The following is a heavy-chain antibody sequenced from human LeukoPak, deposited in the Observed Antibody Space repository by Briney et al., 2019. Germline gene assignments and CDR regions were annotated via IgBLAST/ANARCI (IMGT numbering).Heavy chain of an antibody. CDR1: GGSISSYY. J-gene: IGHJ6*02. V-gene: IGHV4-59*01. Sequence: ETLSLTCTVSGGSISSYYWSWIRQPPGKGLEWIGYIYYSGSTNYNPSLESRVTISVDTSKNYFSLKLSSVTAADAAVYYCATGSGSYYYYGMDVWGQGTTVTVSS. CDR2: IYYSGST. CDR3: ATGSGSYYYYGMDV. D-gene: IGHD1-26*01.